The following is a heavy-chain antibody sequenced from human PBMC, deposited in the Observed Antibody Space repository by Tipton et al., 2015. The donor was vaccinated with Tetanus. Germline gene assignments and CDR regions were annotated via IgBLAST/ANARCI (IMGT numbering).Heavy chain of an antibody. CDR3: ARAQRLPPKGNGYGDYVDAFDI. D-gene: IGHD4-17*01. V-gene: IGHV3-7*01. CDR2: IKQDGSEK. CDR1: GFTFSSYW. Sequence: AASGFTFSSYWMSWVRQAPGKGLEWVANIKQDGSEKYYVDSVQGRFTISRDNAKNSLYLQMNSLRAEDTAVYYCARAQRLPPKGNGYGDYVDAFDIWGQGTMVTVSS. J-gene: IGHJ3*02.